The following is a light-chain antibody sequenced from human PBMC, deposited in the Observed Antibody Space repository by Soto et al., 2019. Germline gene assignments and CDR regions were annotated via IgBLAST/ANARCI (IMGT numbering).Light chain of an antibody. Sequence: QSPLTQPPSASGSPGQSGTISYTGTSSDVGGYKYVSWYQQHPGKAPKLMIFEVNKRPSGVPDRFSGSKSGNTASLTVSGLQAEDEADYYCSSYAGINNLGVFGTGTKVTVL. V-gene: IGLV2-8*01. CDR2: EVN. CDR3: SSYAGINNLGV. J-gene: IGLJ1*01. CDR1: SSDVGGYKY.